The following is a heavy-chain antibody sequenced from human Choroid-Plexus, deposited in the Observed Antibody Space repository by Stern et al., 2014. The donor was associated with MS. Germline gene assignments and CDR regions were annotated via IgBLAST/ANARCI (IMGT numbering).Heavy chain of an antibody. CDR3: AKDRQYLTYFFDH. Sequence: ESGGGVVQPGRPLRLSCVASGFTFGSCAMHWVRQAPGKGLEWVGGVSHDGSYKYYADSVKGRFTISRDNSQNTLYMQMSSLRPEDTAVYYCAKDRQYLTYFFDHWGQGSLVTVSS. J-gene: IGHJ5*02. CDR1: GFTFGSCA. D-gene: IGHD2/OR15-2a*01. CDR2: VSHDGSYK. V-gene: IGHV3-30*18.